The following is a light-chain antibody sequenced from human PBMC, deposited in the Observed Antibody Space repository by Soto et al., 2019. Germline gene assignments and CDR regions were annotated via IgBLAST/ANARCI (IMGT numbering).Light chain of an antibody. CDR3: ASYTISSTRV. CDR1: NNDVGAYNY. CDR2: EVN. J-gene: IGLJ3*02. Sequence: QSALTQPASVSGSPGQSITISYTGSNNDVGAYNYVSWYQQHPGKAPKLIIYEVNNQPSGVSHRFSGSKSGNTASLTISGLQADDEADYYCASYTISSTRVFGGGTKVTVL. V-gene: IGLV2-14*01.